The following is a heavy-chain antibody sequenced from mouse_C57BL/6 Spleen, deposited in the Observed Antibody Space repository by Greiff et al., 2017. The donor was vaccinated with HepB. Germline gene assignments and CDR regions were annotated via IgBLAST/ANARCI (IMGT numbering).Heavy chain of an antibody. CDR3: ASLYYRSSSWFAY. Sequence: VQLQQSGAELMKPGASVKLSCKATGYTFTGYWIEWVKQRPGHGLEWIGEILPGSGSTNYNEKFKGKATFTADTSSHTAYMQLSRLTTEDSAIYFGASLYYRSSSWFAYRGQGNFVTGPA. CDR2: ILPGSGST. V-gene: IGHV1-9*01. CDR1: GYTFTGYW. D-gene: IGHD1-1*01. J-gene: IGHJ3*01.